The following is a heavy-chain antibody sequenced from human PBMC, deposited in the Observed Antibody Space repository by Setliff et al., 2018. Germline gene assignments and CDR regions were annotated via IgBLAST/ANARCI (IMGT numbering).Heavy chain of an antibody. V-gene: IGHV4-30-4*08. Sequence: PSETLSLTCTVPGDSISSGDYFWSWIRQPPGKGLEWIAYIYHSGSAYYNPSLKSRVTMSVDTSKNQFSLHLTSVTAADTAVYYCAREVGTSTSSDAFDVWGQGMMVTVSS. J-gene: IGHJ3*01. CDR1: GDSISSGDYF. CDR3: AREVGTSTSSDAFDV. CDR2: IYHSGSA. D-gene: IGHD1-26*01.